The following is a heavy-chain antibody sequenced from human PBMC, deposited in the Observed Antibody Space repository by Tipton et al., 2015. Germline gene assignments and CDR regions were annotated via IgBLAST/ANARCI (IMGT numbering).Heavy chain of an antibody. D-gene: IGHD5-18*01. CDR1: GFTFSDSH. V-gene: IGHV3-15*07. CDR2: IKTKVYGGTI. J-gene: IGHJ3*02. Sequence: SLRLSCAASGFTFSDSHIHWVRQAAGKGLEWVGRIKTKVYGGTIDYAAPVRGRFTISKDDSVNTLYLQMNSLRVEDTGVYYCARDNTPMGNSAFDIWGQGTMVSVSS. CDR3: ARDNTPMGNSAFDI.